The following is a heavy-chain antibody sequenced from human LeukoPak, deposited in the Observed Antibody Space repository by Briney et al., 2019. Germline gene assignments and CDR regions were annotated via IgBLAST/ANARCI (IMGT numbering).Heavy chain of an antibody. V-gene: IGHV3-21*01. CDR2: ISSSSSYI. CDR3: ARRRDWYFDL. Sequence: PGRSLRLSCAASGFTFSSYAMHWVRQAPGKGLEWVSSISSSSSYIYYADSVKGRFTISRDDAKNSLYLHLNSLRAEDTAVYYCARRRDWYFDLWGRGTLVTVSS. CDR1: GFTFSSYA. J-gene: IGHJ2*01.